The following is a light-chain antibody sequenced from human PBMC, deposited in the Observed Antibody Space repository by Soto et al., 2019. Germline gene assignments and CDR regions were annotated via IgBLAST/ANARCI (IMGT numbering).Light chain of an antibody. J-gene: IGKJ3*01. Sequence: EVVLTQSPGILSLSPGERATLSCTASQSISTSYLAWYQQRPGQAPRLLIYEASSRATDISDRFSGAGSGTDFTLTIIRLEPEDVAVYYCQQYADSPFTFGPGTKVEI. CDR2: EAS. V-gene: IGKV3-20*01. CDR1: QSISTSY. CDR3: QQYADSPFT.